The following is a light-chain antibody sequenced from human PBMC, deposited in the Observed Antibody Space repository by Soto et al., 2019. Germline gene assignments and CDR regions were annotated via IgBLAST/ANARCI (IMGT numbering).Light chain of an antibody. CDR1: HSISNY. Sequence: DIPMTQSPSSLSASVGDRVTITCRASHSISNYLNWYQQKPGKAPKLLMYAASTLQSGVPSRFSGSGSGTDFSLTISSLQPEDFATYYCQQSYSTPRTFGQGTKVEIK. CDR3: QQSYSTPRT. J-gene: IGKJ1*01. CDR2: AAS. V-gene: IGKV1-39*01.